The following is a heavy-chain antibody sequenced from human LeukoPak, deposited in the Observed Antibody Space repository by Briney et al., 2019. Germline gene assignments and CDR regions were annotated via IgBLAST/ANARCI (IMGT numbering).Heavy chain of an antibody. Sequence: ASVKVSCKASGYTFITYGISWVRQAPGQGLEWMGWTNPRNSNTNYVQNLQGRVTMTTDTSTSTAYMELRSLRSDDTAVYYCARVGYDSSGHHRYAFDIWGQGTMVTVSS. V-gene: IGHV1-18*01. D-gene: IGHD3-22*01. CDR2: TNPRNSNT. CDR1: GYTFITYG. J-gene: IGHJ3*02. CDR3: ARVGYDSSGHHRYAFDI.